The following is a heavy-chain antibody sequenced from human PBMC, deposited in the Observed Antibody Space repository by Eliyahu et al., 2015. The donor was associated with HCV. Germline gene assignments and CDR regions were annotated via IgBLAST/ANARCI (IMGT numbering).Heavy chain of an antibody. CDR3: ARDAGSGYYLVGWFDP. Sequence: QVQLVESGGGVVQPGRSLRLSWAASGFTFXSYGMHWVRQAPGKGLGWVAVIWYDGSNKYYADSVKGRFTISRDNSKNTLYLQMNSLRAEDTAVYYCARDAGSGYYLVGWFDPWGQGTLVTVSS. D-gene: IGHD3-22*01. J-gene: IGHJ5*02. V-gene: IGHV3-33*01. CDR1: GFTFXSYG. CDR2: IWYDGSNK.